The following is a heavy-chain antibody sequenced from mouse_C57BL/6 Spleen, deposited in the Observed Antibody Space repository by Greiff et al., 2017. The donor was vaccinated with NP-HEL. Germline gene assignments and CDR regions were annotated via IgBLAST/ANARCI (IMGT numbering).Heavy chain of an antibody. J-gene: IGHJ3*01. CDR1: GFTFSDYG. CDR2: ISSGSSTI. D-gene: IGHD1-1*01. CDR3: AGVHYGSSYVWFAY. Sequence: EVQRVESGGGLVKPGGSLKLSCAASGFTFSDYGMHWVRQAPEKGLEWVAYISSGSSTIYYADNVKGRFTISSDNAKNTLFLQMTSLRSEDAAMYYCAGVHYGSSYVWFAYWGQGTLVTVSA. V-gene: IGHV5-17*01.